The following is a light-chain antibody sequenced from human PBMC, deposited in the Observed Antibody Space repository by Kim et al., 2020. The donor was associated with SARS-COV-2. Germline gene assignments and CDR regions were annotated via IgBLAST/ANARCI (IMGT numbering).Light chain of an antibody. V-gene: IGKV3-15*01. J-gene: IGKJ1*01. CDR2: GAS. CDR1: QSVSSD. CDR3: QQYNNGPPWT. Sequence: SPGERAALARRASQSVSSDLAWYQQKPGQAPRPLIYGASTRATGIPARFSGRGAGTEFTLTISSLQSEDFAVYYCQQYNNGPPWTFGQGTKVDIK.